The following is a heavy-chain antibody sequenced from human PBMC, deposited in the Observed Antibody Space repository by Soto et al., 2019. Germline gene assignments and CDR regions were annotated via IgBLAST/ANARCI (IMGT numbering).Heavy chain of an antibody. CDR3: AKGYEDRPPVASAWYSNYFYGVDV. Sequence: QVALVESGGGVVRPGRSLRLSCGASGFSFSKYGMHWVRQAPGEGLEWLSLISYAGRETWYAASVKGRFTISRDNSKNTLYLHLNRLRGDDTAVYFCAKGYEDRPPVASAWYSNYFYGVDVWGRGTPVPGSS. J-gene: IGHJ6*02. CDR1: GFSFSKYG. D-gene: IGHD6-19*01. V-gene: IGHV3-30*18. CDR2: ISYAGRET.